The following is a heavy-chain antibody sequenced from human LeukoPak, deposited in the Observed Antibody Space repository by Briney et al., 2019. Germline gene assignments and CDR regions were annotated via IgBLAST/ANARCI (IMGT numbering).Heavy chain of an antibody. D-gene: IGHD2-2*01. Sequence: PGGSLRLSCAASGFTFDDYAMHWVRQAPGKGLEWVSGISWNSGSIGYADSVKGRFTISRDNAKNSLYLQMNSLRAEDTALYYCARRRGLGYCSSTSCYAGYFDYWSQGTLVTVSS. CDR3: ARRRGLGYCSSTSCYAGYFDY. CDR2: ISWNSGSI. J-gene: IGHJ4*02. V-gene: IGHV3-9*01. CDR1: GFTFDDYA.